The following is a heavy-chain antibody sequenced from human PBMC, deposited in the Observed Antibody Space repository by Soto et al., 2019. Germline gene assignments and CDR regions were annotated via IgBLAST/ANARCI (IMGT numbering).Heavy chain of an antibody. D-gene: IGHD2-2*02. CDR3: ARGGAQQLLYYGGEPGYYYYGMDV. CDR1: GYSFTSYW. CDR2: IHPGDSDT. V-gene: IGHV5-51*01. Sequence: PGESLKISCKGSGYSFTSYWIAWVRQMPGKGLEWMGIIHPGDSDTRYSPSFQGQVTMSADKSISTAYLQWSSLKASDTAMYYCARGGAQQLLYYGGEPGYYYYGMDVWGRGTTVTVSS. J-gene: IGHJ6*02.